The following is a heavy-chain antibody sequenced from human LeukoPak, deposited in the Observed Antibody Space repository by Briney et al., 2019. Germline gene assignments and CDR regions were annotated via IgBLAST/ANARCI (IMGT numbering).Heavy chain of an antibody. CDR2: VYYSGNT. D-gene: IGHD1-1*01. V-gene: IGHV4-59*01. CDR1: GGSISTYY. J-gene: IGHJ5*02. CDR3: ARDRTGNNWFDP. Sequence: SETLSLTCTVSGGSISTYYWSWIRQPPGEGLEWIGYVYYSGNTNYNPSLKSRVTISVDTSKNQFSLNLSSVTAADTAVYYCARDRTGNNWFDPWGQGTLVTVSS.